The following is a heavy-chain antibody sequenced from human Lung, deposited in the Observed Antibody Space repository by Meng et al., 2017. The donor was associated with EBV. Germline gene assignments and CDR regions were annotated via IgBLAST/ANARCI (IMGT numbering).Heavy chain of an antibody. J-gene: IGHJ4*02. CDR3: AREHDYGGNFYYLDS. D-gene: IGHD4-23*01. V-gene: IGHV1-18*01. Sequence: QVQLVQSGAEVKKPGASVKVSCKSSGYTFTNFAITWVRQAPGQGLEWMGWISGYNGYTNSAQKFQGRVTMTTDTSTNTAYMELRSLGFDDTAVYYCAREHDYGGNFYYLDSWGQGTLVNVSS. CDR2: ISGYNGYT. CDR1: GYTFTNFA.